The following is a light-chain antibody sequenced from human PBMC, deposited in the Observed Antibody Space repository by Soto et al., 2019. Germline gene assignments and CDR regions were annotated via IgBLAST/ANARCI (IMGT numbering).Light chain of an antibody. V-gene: IGLV2-8*01. Sequence: QSALTQPPSASASRVLSVTISCTGTSSAFGGYNYVSWYQQHPGKAPKLMIYEVIKRPSGVPDRFSGSKSGNTASLTVSGLQAEGEADYYCSSYAGSNKRYVFGTGTEVTGL. J-gene: IGLJ1*01. CDR1: SSAFGGYNY. CDR2: EVI. CDR3: SSYAGSNKRYV.